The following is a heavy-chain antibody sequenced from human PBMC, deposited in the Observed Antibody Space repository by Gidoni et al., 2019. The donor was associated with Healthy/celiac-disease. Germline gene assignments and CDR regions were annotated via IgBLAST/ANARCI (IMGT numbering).Heavy chain of an antibody. D-gene: IGHD6-19*01. Sequence: QLQLQESGPGLVKPSETLSLTCTVAGGSISSSSYYWGWIRQPPGKGLEWIGSIYYSGSHYYNPSLKSRVTISVDTSKNQFSLRLSSVTAADTAVYYCASYSSGWYFDYWGQGTLVTVSS. J-gene: IGHJ4*02. V-gene: IGHV4-39*01. CDR3: ASYSSGWYFDY. CDR2: IYYSGSH. CDR1: GGSISSSSYY.